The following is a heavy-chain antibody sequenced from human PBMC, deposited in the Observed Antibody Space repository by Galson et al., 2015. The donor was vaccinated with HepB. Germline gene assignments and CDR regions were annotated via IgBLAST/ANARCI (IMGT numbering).Heavy chain of an antibody. CDR2: IKYDGSEK. Sequence: SLRLSCAASGFIFSTYWMSWVRQAPGKGLEWVANIKYDGSEKYYVDSVKGRFTISRDNAKNSLYPQMNSLRAEDTAVYYCAKGYSGPDFWGQGTLVTVSS. J-gene: IGHJ4*01. CDR3: AKGYSGPDF. V-gene: IGHV3-7*03. D-gene: IGHD5-12*01. CDR1: GFIFSTYW.